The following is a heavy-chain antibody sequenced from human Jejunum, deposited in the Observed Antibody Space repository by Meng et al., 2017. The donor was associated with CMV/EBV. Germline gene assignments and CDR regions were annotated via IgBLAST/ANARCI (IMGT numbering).Heavy chain of an antibody. CDR2: IKPDGTEE. J-gene: IGHJ6*02. Sequence: SGFISRNYWMSGVRQAPGKGMEWVASIKPDGTEEFYVDSVKGRFTISRDAAENSLYLQMTSLRAEDTAVYYCTRDRGVAVPMDVWGQGTTVTVSS. CDR1: GFISRNYW. D-gene: IGHD6-19*01. CDR3: TRDRGVAVPMDV. V-gene: IGHV3-7*01.